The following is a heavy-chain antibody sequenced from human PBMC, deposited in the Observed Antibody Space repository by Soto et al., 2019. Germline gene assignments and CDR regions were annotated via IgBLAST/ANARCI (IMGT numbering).Heavy chain of an antibody. J-gene: IGHJ3*02. CDR2: IYLDNDK. CDR3: AHLTITYGGVIGLDAFDI. CDR1: GFSLSPVGVG. D-gene: IGHD3-16*02. Sequence: QITLKESAPTLVQPTQTLTLRCTFSGFSLSPVGVGVGWIRQPPGKALKWIAVIYLDNDKRYNPSLSNRLSINKDHSRIQVVVTMINMDPVDAGTYYCAHLTITYGGVIGLDAFDIWGQGTLVTVSS. V-gene: IGHV2-5*02.